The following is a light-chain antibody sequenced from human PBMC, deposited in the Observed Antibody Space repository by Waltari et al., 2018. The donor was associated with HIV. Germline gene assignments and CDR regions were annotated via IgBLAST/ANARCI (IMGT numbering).Light chain of an antibody. Sequence: EIVLTQSPATLSLSPGERATLSCRASQSVSGYLAWYQQKPGQAPRLLIYDASSRATGIPARFSGSESGTDFTLTISSLVPEDFAVYYCHQRSNWPQTFGQGTKVEIK. CDR2: DAS. CDR3: HQRSNWPQT. V-gene: IGKV3-11*01. J-gene: IGKJ1*01. CDR1: QSVSGY.